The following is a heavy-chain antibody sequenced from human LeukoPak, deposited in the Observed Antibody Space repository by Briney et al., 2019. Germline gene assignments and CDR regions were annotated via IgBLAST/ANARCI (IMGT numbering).Heavy chain of an antibody. Sequence: GGSLRLSCAASGFTFSSYSMNWVRQAPGKGLERVSSISSSSSYIYYADSVKGRFTISRDNAKDSLYLQMNSLRAEDTAVYYCARGGLIYSNYVDYYYYMDVWGKGTTVTVSS. CDR2: ISSSSSYI. D-gene: IGHD4-11*01. J-gene: IGHJ6*03. CDR3: ARGGLIYSNYVDYYYYMDV. CDR1: GFTFSSYS. V-gene: IGHV3-21*01.